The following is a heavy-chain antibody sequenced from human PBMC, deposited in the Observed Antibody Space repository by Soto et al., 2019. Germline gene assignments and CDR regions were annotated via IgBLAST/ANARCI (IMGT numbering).Heavy chain of an antibody. CDR1: GFTFSSYG. CDR2: ISYDGSNK. CDR3: AKDLRGITIFGVVTNGGYYYYYGMDV. D-gene: IGHD3-3*01. Sequence: GGSLRLSCAASGFTFSSYGMHWVRQAPGKGLEWVAVISYDGSNKYYADSVKGRFTISRDNSKNTLYLQMNSLRAEDTAVYYCAKDLRGITIFGVVTNGGYYYYYGMDVWGQGTTVTVSS. V-gene: IGHV3-30*18. J-gene: IGHJ6*02.